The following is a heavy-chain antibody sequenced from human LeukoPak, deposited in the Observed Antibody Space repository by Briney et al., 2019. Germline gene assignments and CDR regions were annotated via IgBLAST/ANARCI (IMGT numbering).Heavy chain of an antibody. CDR3: ARAGGGRLDY. V-gene: IGHV4-59*01. CDR2: IYYSGST. Sequence: SETLSLTCTVSGGSISSYYWSWIRQPPGKGLEWIGYIYYSGSTNYNPSLKTRVTISVDASKNQFSLKLSSANAADTAVYYCARAGGGRLDYWGQGTLVTVSS. J-gene: IGHJ4*02. D-gene: IGHD2-15*01. CDR1: GGSISSYY.